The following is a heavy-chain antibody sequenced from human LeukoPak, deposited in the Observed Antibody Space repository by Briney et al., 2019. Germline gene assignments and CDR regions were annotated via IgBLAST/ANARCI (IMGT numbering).Heavy chain of an antibody. CDR1: GFPFSSYS. CDR2: IKPDGTTK. V-gene: IGHV3-7*03. J-gene: IGHJ4*02. Sequence: GGSLRHSCAASGFPFSSYSMTWVRQAPGKGLEWVANIKPDGTTKFYVDPVKGRFTISRDNALNSLYLQMNSLRAEDTAIYYCARSIPYGTTWYGRSDYWGQGTLVTVSS. CDR3: ARSIPYGTTWYGRSDY. D-gene: IGHD6-13*01.